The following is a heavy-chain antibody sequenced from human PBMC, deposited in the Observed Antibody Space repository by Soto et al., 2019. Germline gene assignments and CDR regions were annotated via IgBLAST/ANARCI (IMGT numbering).Heavy chain of an antibody. Sequence: QVTLKESGPTLVKPTQTLTLTCTVSGLSLRTTGVGVGWVRQPPGRALEWLELLYWDDDKRSSPSLRSRLTIAKDIAEKQVVLTMTNIDTVDTATYYCVQSRCGGDCLEIYSAHAYNGLEVWGQGTTVTVSS. CDR1: GLSLRTTGVG. D-gene: IGHD2-21*02. CDR3: VQSRCGGDCLEIYSAHAYNGLEV. J-gene: IGHJ6*02. CDR2: LYWDDDK. V-gene: IGHV2-5*02.